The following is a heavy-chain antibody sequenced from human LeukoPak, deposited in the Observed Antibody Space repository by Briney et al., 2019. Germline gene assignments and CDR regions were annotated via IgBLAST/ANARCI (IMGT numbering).Heavy chain of an antibody. CDR2: ISWNSGSE. CDR1: GFSFDDYA. Sequence: TGGSLRLSCAASGFSFDDYAMHWLRQAPGKGLQWVSGISWNSGSEGYADSVKGRFTISRDNAKNSLYLQMNSLRAEDTAFYYCARVYETNGYLYWGQGSLVTVSS. CDR3: ARVYETNGYLY. J-gene: IGHJ4*02. D-gene: IGHD3-22*01. V-gene: IGHV3-9*01.